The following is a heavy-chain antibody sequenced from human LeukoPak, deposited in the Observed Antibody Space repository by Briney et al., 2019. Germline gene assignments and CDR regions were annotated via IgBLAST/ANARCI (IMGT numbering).Heavy chain of an antibody. CDR2: IDPSDSYT. CDR3: ARHFYGSSSSWFDP. Sequence: GEALQISSKGSGYSFTSYWSSWGRQMPGKGGEWMGRIDPSDSYTNYSPSFQGHVTISADKSISTAYLQWSSLKASDTAMYYCARHFYGSSSSWFDPWGQGTLVTVSS. V-gene: IGHV5-10-1*01. D-gene: IGHD6-6*01. J-gene: IGHJ5*02. CDR1: GYSFTSYW.